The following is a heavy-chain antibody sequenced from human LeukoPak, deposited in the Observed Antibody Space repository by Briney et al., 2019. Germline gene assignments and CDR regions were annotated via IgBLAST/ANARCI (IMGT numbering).Heavy chain of an antibody. J-gene: IGHJ5*02. V-gene: IGHV3-33*08. Sequence: QSGGSLRLSCTASAFTSSNYGMHWVRQAPGKGLEWVAVIWYDGSNKYYADSVKGRFTISRDNSKNTLYLQMNSLRAEDTAVYYCARDYYDYVWGSYRDNWFDPWGQGTLVTVSS. CDR3: ARDYYDYVWGSYRDNWFDP. D-gene: IGHD3-16*02. CDR2: IWYDGSNK. CDR1: AFTSSNYG.